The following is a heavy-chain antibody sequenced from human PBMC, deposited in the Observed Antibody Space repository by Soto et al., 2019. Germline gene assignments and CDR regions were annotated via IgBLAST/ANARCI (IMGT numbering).Heavy chain of an antibody. Sequence: SVKVSCKASGGTFSSYTISWVRQAPGQGLEWMGRIIPILGIANYAQKFQERVSMSRDKSTSTAYMELGSLRSEDTAVYYCAAGQEQYSGYDFDYYYGMDVWGQGTKVTVSS. CDR2: IIPILGIA. D-gene: IGHD5-12*01. CDR3: AAGQEQYSGYDFDYYYGMDV. V-gene: IGHV1-69*02. J-gene: IGHJ6*02. CDR1: GGTFSSYT.